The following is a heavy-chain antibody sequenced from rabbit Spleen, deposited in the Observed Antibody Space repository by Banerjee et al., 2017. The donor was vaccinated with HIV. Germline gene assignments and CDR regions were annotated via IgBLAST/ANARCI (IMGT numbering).Heavy chain of an antibody. CDR3: ARDSAGREDFNL. Sequence: QEQLEESGGDLVKPGASLTLTCKASGLDFSSSYWICWVRQAPGKGLEWIACIDVHKSGNTYYASWAKGRFTISKTSSTTVTLQMTSLTAADTATYFCARDSAGREDFNLWGPGTLVTVS. V-gene: IGHV1S45*01. D-gene: IGHD4-2*01. CDR2: IDVHKSGNT. J-gene: IGHJ4*01. CDR1: GLDFSSSYW.